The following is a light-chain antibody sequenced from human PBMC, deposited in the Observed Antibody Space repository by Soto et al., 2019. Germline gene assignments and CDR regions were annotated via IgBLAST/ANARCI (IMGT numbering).Light chain of an antibody. J-gene: IGKJ1*01. V-gene: IGKV3-15*01. CDR3: QQYSDWPPT. CDR2: GAS. Sequence: EVGLTQSPVTLSLSPGERAILSCRASQSVSSTYLAWYQQKPGQAPRLLIYGASTRATGIPARFSGSGSGTEFSLTISSLQSEDFAVYYCQQYSDWPPTFGQGTKVDI. CDR1: QSVSSTY.